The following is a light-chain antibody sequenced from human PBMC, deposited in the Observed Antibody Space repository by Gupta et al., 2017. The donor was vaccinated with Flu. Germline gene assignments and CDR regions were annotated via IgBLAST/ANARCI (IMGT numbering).Light chain of an antibody. CDR1: QNNKRF. J-gene: IGKJ1*01. CDR2: VVS. Sequence: SLSASVGYRVTITCRASQNNKRFLNWYQQKPGKAPKLLIYVVSSLQCGVPSRFSDSGSGTDFTLTISSLQPEDVATYYCQQSHDTPYTFGQGTKVEIK. V-gene: IGKV1-39*01. CDR3: QQSHDTPYT.